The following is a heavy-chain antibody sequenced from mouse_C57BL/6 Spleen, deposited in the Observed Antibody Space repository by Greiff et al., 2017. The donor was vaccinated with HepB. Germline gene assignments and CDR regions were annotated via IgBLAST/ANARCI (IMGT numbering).Heavy chain of an antibody. J-gene: IGHJ2*01. Sequence: VKLMESGPELVKPGASVKISCKASGYAFSSSWMNWVKQRPGKGLEWIGRIYPGDGDTNYNGKFKGKATLTADKSSSTAYMQLSSLTSEDSAVYFCAREDYSYFDYWGQGTTLTVSS. V-gene: IGHV1-82*01. D-gene: IGHD2-12*01. CDR1: GYAFSSSW. CDR2: IYPGDGDT. CDR3: AREDYSYFDY.